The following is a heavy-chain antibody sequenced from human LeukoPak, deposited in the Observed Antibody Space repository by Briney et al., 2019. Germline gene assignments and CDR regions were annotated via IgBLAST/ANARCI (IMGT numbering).Heavy chain of an antibody. CDR1: GFSFSSYG. CDR3: ARDQDY. CDR2: TDPSGAT. V-gene: IGHV3-66*01. Sequence: QPGGSLRLSCAASGFSFSSYGMEWVRQAPGKGLEWVSVTDPSGATYLADSVKGRFTISSDNSKNTMYLQMNSLRAEDTALYYCARDQDYWGQGTLVTVSS. J-gene: IGHJ4*02.